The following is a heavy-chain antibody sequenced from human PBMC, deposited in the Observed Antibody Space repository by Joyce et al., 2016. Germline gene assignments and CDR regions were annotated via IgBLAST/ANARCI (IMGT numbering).Heavy chain of an antibody. CDR1: GFRFRGRG. Sequence: QVQLVESGGGVVRPGGSLRLSWVASGFRFRGRGMHGVRQAPVKGLVWVALRPADGSMKFYTDAVKGRFTISRDNSRNTVYLQMDILRPEDTAVFYCAKRGFCSDVRCYSFHFHLWGQGTLVTVSA. V-gene: IGHV3-30*18. J-gene: IGHJ1*01. CDR3: AKRGFCSDVRCYSFHFHL. CDR2: RPADGSMK. D-gene: IGHD2-15*01.